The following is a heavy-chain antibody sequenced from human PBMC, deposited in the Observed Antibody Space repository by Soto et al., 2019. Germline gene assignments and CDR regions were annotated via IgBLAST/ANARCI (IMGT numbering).Heavy chain of an antibody. CDR2: IYSGGST. CDR1: GFNVSSNY. V-gene: IGHV3-53*01. J-gene: IGHJ4*02. D-gene: IGHD2-8*01. Sequence: GGSLRLSCGASGFNVSSNYVSWVRQAPGKGLEWVSVIYSGGSTYYADSVKGRFTISRDNSKNTLYLQMNSLRAEDTAVYYCAKLRDFVVLPAGILDYWGPGTLVTVSS. CDR3: AKLRDFVVLPAGILDY.